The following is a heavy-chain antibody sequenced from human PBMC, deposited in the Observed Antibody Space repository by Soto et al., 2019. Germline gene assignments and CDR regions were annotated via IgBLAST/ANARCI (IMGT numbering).Heavy chain of an antibody. Sequence: GGSLRLSCAASGFTFSSYSMNWVRQAPGKGLEWVSYISSSSSTIYYADSVKGRFTISRDNAKNSLYLQMNSLRAEDTAVYYCARVPEYDFWSGYRENYYMDVWGKGTTVTVSS. CDR2: ISSSSSTI. V-gene: IGHV3-48*01. J-gene: IGHJ6*03. D-gene: IGHD3-3*01. CDR3: ARVPEYDFWSGYRENYYMDV. CDR1: GFTFSSYS.